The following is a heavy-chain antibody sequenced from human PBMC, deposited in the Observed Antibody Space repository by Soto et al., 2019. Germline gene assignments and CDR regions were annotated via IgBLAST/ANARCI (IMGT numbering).Heavy chain of an antibody. CDR1: GGTFSSYA. Sequence: GASVKVSCKASGGTFSSYAISWVRQAPGQGLEWMGGIIPIFGTANYAQKFQGRVTITADESTSTAYMELSSLRSEDTAVYYCAKSYYYDSSGYFREFDYWGQGTLVTVSS. J-gene: IGHJ4*02. CDR3: AKSYYYDSSGYFREFDY. CDR2: IIPIFGTA. D-gene: IGHD3-22*01. V-gene: IGHV1-69*13.